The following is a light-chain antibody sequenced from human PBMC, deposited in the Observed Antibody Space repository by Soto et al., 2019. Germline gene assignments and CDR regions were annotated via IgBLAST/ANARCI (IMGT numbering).Light chain of an antibody. CDR2: GAS. CDR3: EQSYSTRWT. Sequence: DIQMTQSPSSLSASVGDRVTITCRASQTISHYLNWYQQKPGKAPKLLIYGASSLQSGVPSRFSGSGSGTDFTLSISSLQPEDFPTYYCEQSYSTRWTFGQGTKVEIK. V-gene: IGKV1-39*01. CDR1: QTISHY. J-gene: IGKJ1*01.